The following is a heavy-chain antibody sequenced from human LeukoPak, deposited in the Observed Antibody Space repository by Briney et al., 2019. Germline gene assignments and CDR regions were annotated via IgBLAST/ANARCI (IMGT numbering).Heavy chain of an antibody. CDR3: ARVWFGELFEFDY. J-gene: IGHJ4*02. CDR1: GYTFTSYD. CDR2: MNPNSGNT. V-gene: IGHV1-8*01. Sequence: ASVKVSCKASGYTFTSYDINWVRQATGQGLEWMGWMNPNSGNTGYTQKFPGRVTMTRNTAISTTNMELSSLRSEDTAVYFCARVWFGELFEFDYWGQGTLVTVSS. D-gene: IGHD3-10*01.